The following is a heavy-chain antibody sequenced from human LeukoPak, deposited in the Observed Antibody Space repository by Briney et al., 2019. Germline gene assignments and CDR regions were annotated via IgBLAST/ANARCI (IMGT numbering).Heavy chain of an antibody. V-gene: IGHV3-11*04. D-gene: IGHD1-26*01. Sequence: GGSLRLSCAASGFTFSDYYVSWIRQAPGKGLEWVSYISHSGKTIYYADSVKGRFTISRDNGKNSLYLQMNSLKVEDTAVYYCARTRIVGATLFDNWGQGTLVTVSS. CDR3: ARTRIVGATLFDN. J-gene: IGHJ4*02. CDR1: GFTFSDYY. CDR2: ISHSGKTI.